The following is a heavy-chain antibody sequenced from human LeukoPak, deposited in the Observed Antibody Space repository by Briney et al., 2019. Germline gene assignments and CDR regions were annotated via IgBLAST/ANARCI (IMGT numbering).Heavy chain of an antibody. V-gene: IGHV4-34*01. D-gene: IGHD2-15*01. CDR2: INLSGST. Sequence: SETLSLTCAVYAGSFSGYYWSWIRQPPGKGLEWIGVINLSGSTNYNPSLKSRVTISVDTSKNQFSLKLSSVTAADTAAYYCARRTIVVGAAPKRHNWFDPWGQGTLVTVSS. J-gene: IGHJ5*02. CDR1: AGSFSGYY. CDR3: ARRTIVVGAAPKRHNWFDP.